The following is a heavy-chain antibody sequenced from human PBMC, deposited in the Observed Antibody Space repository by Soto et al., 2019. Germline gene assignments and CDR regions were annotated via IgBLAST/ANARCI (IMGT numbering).Heavy chain of an antibody. Sequence: QVQLVQSGAEVKKPGSSVKVSCKASGGTFSSYSINWVRQAPGQGLEWMGRITPILGIANYAQKCQGRVTITAAKSRSTAYMELSSLRSEDTAVYYCAREPYGDYSGYWGQGTLVTVSS. V-gene: IGHV1-69*08. CDR2: ITPILGIA. CDR3: AREPYGDYSGY. CDR1: GGTFSSYS. J-gene: IGHJ4*02. D-gene: IGHD4-17*01.